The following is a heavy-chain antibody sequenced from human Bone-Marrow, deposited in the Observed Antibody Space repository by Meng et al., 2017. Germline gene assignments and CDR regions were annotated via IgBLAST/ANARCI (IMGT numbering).Heavy chain of an antibody. J-gene: IGHJ5*02. V-gene: IGHV7-4-1*02. CDR2: INTNTGNP. CDR3: ARIVAAAGMIAWFDP. CDR1: GYTFTSYA. Sequence: QVQVVQSGSELKTPGAPVKVSCKASGYTFTSYAMSWVRQAPGQGLEWMGWINTNTGNPTYAQGFTGRFVFSLDTSVSTAYLQISSLKTEDTAVYYCARIVAAAGMIAWFDPWGQGTLVTASS. D-gene: IGHD6-13*01.